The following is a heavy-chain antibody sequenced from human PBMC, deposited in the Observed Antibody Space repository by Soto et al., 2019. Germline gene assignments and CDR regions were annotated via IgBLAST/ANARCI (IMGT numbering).Heavy chain of an antibody. J-gene: IGHJ6*02. V-gene: IGHV1-18*01. Sequence: ASVKVSCKSSGYPFTHYGITWIRQARGQGLEWMGWISPFNGNTNYGQTLQGRVTLTTETSTSIVYMELRSLRSDDTAVYYCARDQSFDRTYYYGIDVWGQGTTVTVSS. CDR1: GYPFTHYG. CDR3: ARDQSFDRTYYYGIDV. D-gene: IGHD3-16*01. CDR2: ISPFNGNT.